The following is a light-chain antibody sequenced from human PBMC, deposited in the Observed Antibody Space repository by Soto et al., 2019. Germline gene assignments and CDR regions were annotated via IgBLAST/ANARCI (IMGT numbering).Light chain of an antibody. CDR1: QGISNY. V-gene: IGKV1-27*01. CDR2: AAS. Sequence: DIQMTQSPSSLSASVGDRVTITCRASQGISNYLAWNQQKPGKVPKLLIFAASTLQSGVPSRFSGSGSGTDFTLTISSLQPEDVATYYCQKYNSAPQTFGQGTKVEIK. CDR3: QKYNSAPQT. J-gene: IGKJ1*01.